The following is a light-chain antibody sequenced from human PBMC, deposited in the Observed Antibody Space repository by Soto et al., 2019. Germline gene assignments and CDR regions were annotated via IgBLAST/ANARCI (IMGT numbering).Light chain of an antibody. CDR2: DAS. Sequence: DLQMTQSPSTLSASVGDRVTITCRASQSISSWLAWYQQKPGKAPKLLIYDASSLESGVPSRFSGRGSGTEFTLTISSLQPDDFATYYCQQYNSYSFTFGPGTKVDIK. CDR1: QSISSW. J-gene: IGKJ3*01. CDR3: QQYNSYSFT. V-gene: IGKV1-5*01.